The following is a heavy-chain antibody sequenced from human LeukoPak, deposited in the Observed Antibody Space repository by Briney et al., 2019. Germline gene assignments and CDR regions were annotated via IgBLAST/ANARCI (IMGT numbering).Heavy chain of an antibody. CDR3: ARVRSRVRGGPSAFDI. Sequence: SETLSLTCAVYGGSFSGYYWSWIRQPPGKGLEWIGEINHSGSTNYNPSLKSRVTISVDTSKNQFSLKLSSVTAADTAVYYCARVRSRVRGGPSAFDIWGQGTMVTVSS. CDR1: GGSFSGYY. J-gene: IGHJ3*02. V-gene: IGHV4-34*01. D-gene: IGHD3-10*01. CDR2: INHSGST.